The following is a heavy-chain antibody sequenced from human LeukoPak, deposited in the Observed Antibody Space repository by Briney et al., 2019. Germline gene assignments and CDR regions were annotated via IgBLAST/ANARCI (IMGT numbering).Heavy chain of an antibody. CDR2: IYSTGYT. CDR3: ARGTRGFWSGYSSINYYYGMDV. J-gene: IGHJ6*02. D-gene: IGHD3-3*01. V-gene: IGHV4-4*07. Sequence: PSETLSLTCTVSGGSISSFFWSWIRQPVVKGLEWIGRIYSTGYTDYIPSLKGRVTMSVDTSKNQFSLNLNSVTAADTAVYYCARGTRGFWSGYSSINYYYGMDVWGQGTTVTVSS. CDR1: GGSISSFF.